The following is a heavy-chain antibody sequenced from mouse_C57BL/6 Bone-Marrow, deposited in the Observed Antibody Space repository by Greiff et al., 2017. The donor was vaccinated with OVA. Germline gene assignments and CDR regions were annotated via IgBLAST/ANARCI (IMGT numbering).Heavy chain of an antibody. CDR1: GFTFSSYA. CDR3: ASGGDGY. D-gene: IGHD3-3*01. J-gene: IGHJ2*01. CDR2: ISDGGSYT. Sequence: EVMLVESGGGLVKPGGSLKLSCAASGFTFSSYAMSWVRQTPEKRLEWVATISDGGSYTYYPDNVKGRFTISRDNAKNNLYLQMSHLKSEDTAMYYCASGGDGYWGQGTTLTVSS. V-gene: IGHV5-4*03.